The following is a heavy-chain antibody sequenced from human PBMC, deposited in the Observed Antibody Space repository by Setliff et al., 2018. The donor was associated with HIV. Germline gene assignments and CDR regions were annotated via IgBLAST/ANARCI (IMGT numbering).Heavy chain of an antibody. J-gene: IGHJ3*02. CDR2: ISSRGGSI. CDR3: TTLVGANPWHDAFDI. Sequence: GGSLRLSCAASGFTFSTSGMNWVRQAPGKGLEWVSSISSRGGSIYYADSVRGRFTVSRDNAKNSLYLQMNSLKTEDTAVYYCTTLVGANPWHDAFDIWGHGTMVTVSS. D-gene: IGHD1-26*01. V-gene: IGHV3-21*03. CDR1: GFTFSTSG.